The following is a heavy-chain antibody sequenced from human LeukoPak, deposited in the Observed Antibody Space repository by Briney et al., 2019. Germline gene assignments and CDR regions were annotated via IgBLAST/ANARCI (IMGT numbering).Heavy chain of an antibody. V-gene: IGHV3-7*03. J-gene: IGHJ4*02. CDR2: MKQDGSEQ. D-gene: IGHD3-3*01. CDR1: GFTFSNYW. CDR3: ARDRHYDFWSGYYTPFNS. Sequence: GSLRLSCTASGFTFSNYWMSWVRQAPGKGLEWVANMKQDGSEQYYVDSMKGRFTISRDNAKNSPYLQNNSLRAEDTAVYYCARDRHYDFWSGYYTPFNSWGQGTLVTVSP.